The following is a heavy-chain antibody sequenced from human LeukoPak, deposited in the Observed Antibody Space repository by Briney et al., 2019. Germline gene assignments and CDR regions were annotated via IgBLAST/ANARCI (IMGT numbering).Heavy chain of an antibody. CDR3: ARLGPGRDVSNSFDL. V-gene: IGHV3-21*06. Sequence: PGGSLSLSCEASGFSFSMYDMTWVRQAPGKGLEYVSSISSRSTYRFSADAVRGRFTISRDDAKNLLFLHMNSLRGDDTAVYYSARLGPGRDVSNSFDLWGEGTLVTVSS. J-gene: IGHJ4*02. CDR1: GFSFSMYD. D-gene: IGHD5-24*01. CDR2: ISSRSTYR.